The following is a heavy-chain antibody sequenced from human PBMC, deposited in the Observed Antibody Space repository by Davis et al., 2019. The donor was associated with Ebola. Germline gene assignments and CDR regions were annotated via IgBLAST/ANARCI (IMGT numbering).Heavy chain of an antibody. Sequence: GESLKISCVASGFAFSSCSMGWVRQAPGGGLEWVAGISVTGADIKYADSVRGRFSISRDDSKNTLYLQMDSLRAEDTAVFYCAEGGTNNFLGANWGQGTLVTVSS. CDR3: AEGGTNNFLGAN. V-gene: IGHV3-23*01. D-gene: IGHD2-8*01. CDR1: GFAFSSCS. J-gene: IGHJ4*02. CDR2: ISVTGADI.